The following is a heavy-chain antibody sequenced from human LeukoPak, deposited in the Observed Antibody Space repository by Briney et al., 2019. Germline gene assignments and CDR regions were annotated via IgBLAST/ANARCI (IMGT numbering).Heavy chain of an antibody. V-gene: IGHV3-74*01. CDR2: INSDGSST. CDR3: ARDYGSGSYYISPGWSDP. CDR1: AFTFSSYW. D-gene: IGHD3-10*01. J-gene: IGHJ5*02. Sequence: QAGGSLRLSCAASAFTFSSYWMHWVRQAPGKGLVWVSRINSDGSSTSYADSVKGRFTISRDNAKNTLYLQMNSLRAEDTAVYYCARDYGSGSYYISPGWSDPWGQGTLVTVSS.